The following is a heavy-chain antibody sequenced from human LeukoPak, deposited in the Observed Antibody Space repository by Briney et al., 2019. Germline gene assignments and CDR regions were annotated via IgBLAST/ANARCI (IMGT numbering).Heavy chain of an antibody. CDR1: GFTFSSYA. Sequence: GGSLRPSCAASGFTFSSYAMSWVRQAPGKGLGWVSAISGSGGSTYYADSVKGRFTISRDNSKNTLYLQMNSLRAEDTAVYYCAPLGVTTWLDYWGQGTLVTVSS. D-gene: IGHD4-17*01. CDR3: APLGVTTWLDY. V-gene: IGHV3-23*01. CDR2: ISGSGGST. J-gene: IGHJ4*02.